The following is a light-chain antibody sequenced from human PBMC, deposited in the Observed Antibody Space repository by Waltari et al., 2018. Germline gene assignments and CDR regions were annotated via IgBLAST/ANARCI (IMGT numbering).Light chain of an antibody. V-gene: IGKV1-39*01. CDR3: QHFYSLPRT. CDR2: AAS. J-gene: IGKJ3*01. CDR1: QSISTF. Sequence: DIQMTQSPSSLSASVGDRVTITCRASQSISTFLNWYQQKPGKAPKLLIYAASNLQSGVPSRFSGSGSGTDFTLTISSLQPGDFATYYCQHFYSLPRTFGPGTKVDIK.